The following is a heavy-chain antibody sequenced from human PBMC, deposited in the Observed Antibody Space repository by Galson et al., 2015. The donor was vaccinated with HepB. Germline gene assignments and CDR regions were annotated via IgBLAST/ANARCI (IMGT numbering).Heavy chain of an antibody. J-gene: IGHJ5*02. CDR2: ISGSGGST. D-gene: IGHD2-2*02. Sequence: SLRLSCAASGFTFSIYAMSWVRQAPGKGLEWVSAISGSGGSTYYADSVKGRFTISRDNSKNTLYLQMNSLRAEDTAVYYCAKGYCSSTSCYILWFDPWGQGTLVTVSS. CDR3: AKGYCSSTSCYILWFDP. V-gene: IGHV3-23*01. CDR1: GFTFSIYA.